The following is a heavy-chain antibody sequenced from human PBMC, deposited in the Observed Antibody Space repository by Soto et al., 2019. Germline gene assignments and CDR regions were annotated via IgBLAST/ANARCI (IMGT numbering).Heavy chain of an antibody. CDR2: ISYDGSKK. Sequence: QVQLVESGGGVVQPGRSLRLSCAASGFTFSSNGMHWVRQAPGKGLEWVAVISYDGSKKYYADSVKGRFTISRDYSKNTLDLQMNSLRAEDTALYYCVKGRGSGYLYGMDVWGQGTTVTVSS. CDR3: VKGRGSGYLYGMDV. D-gene: IGHD3-22*01. J-gene: IGHJ6*02. CDR1: GFTFSSNG. V-gene: IGHV3-30*18.